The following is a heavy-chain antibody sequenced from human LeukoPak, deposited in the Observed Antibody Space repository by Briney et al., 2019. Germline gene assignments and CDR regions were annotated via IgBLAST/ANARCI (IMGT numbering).Heavy chain of an antibody. D-gene: IGHD3-22*01. CDR3: AKSPYYYYDSSGYSFDY. J-gene: IGHJ4*02. Sequence: GGSLRLSCAASGFTFSNNAMHWVRQAPGKGLEWVAFIPYDGGNKYYADSVKGRFTISRDNSKNTLYLQMNSLRAEDTAVYYCAKSPYYYYDSSGYSFDYWGQGTLVTVSS. CDR1: GFTFSNNA. V-gene: IGHV3-30-3*02. CDR2: IPYDGGNK.